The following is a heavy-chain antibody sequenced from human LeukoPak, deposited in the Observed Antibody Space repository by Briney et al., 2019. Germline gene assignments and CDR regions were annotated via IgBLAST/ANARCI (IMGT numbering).Heavy chain of an antibody. J-gene: IGHJ4*02. CDR1: GFTFSSYG. V-gene: IGHV3-30*02. CDR3: AKVLRSHPTSFDY. D-gene: IGHD3-10*01. Sequence: PGGSLRLSCAASGFTFSSYGMHWVRQAPGKGPEWVAFIRYDGSNKYYADSVKGRFTISRDNSKNTLYLQMNSLRAEDTAVYYCAKVLRSHPTSFDYWGQGTLVTVSS. CDR2: IRYDGSNK.